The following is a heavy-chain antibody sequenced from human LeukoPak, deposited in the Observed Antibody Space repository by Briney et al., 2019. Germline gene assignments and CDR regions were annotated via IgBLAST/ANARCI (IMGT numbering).Heavy chain of an antibody. V-gene: IGHV5-51*01. CDR1: GDSFSTYW. Sequence: GESLKISCNVSGDSFSTYWIAWVRQRPGEGLEWMGIIYPGDSDTRYSPSFQGQVTISADKSISTAYLQWSSLKASDTAMYYCARRSLVAADFDYWGQGTLVTVSS. D-gene: IGHD2-15*01. J-gene: IGHJ4*02. CDR2: IYPGDSDT. CDR3: ARRSLVAADFDY.